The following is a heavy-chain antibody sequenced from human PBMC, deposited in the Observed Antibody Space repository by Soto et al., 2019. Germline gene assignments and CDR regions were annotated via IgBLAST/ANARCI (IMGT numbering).Heavy chain of an antibody. CDR1: GFTFSSYW. V-gene: IGHV3-74*01. Sequence: EVQLVESGGGLVQPGGSLTLSYTASGFTFSSYWMHWIRQVPGKGLVWVSRINSDASTTTYADSVKGRFTISRDNAKKQLEPEMNRLGAEDTAGDYRARGRYRYYGPFGPWGQGTLVTVSS. CDR2: INSDASTT. CDR3: ARGRYRYYGPFGP. D-gene: IGHD3-22*01. J-gene: IGHJ5*02.